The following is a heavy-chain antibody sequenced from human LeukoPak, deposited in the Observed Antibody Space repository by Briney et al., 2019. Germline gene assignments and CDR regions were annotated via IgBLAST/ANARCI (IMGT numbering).Heavy chain of an antibody. CDR3: ARQPSEATITSDAFDI. Sequence: SETLSLTCAVYGGSFSGYYWSWIRQPPGKGLEWIGEINHSGSTNHNPSLKSRVTISVDTSKNQFSLKLSSVTAADTAVYYCARQPSEATITSDAFDIWGQGTMVTVSS. CDR1: GGSFSGYY. J-gene: IGHJ3*02. V-gene: IGHV4-34*01. D-gene: IGHD5-12*01. CDR2: INHSGST.